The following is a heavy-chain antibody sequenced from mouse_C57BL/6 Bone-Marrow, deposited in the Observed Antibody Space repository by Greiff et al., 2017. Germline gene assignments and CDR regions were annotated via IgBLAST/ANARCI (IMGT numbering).Heavy chain of an antibody. J-gene: IGHJ1*03. V-gene: IGHV1-52*01. CDR3: ARKGYCDV. Sequence: QVQLQQPGAELVRPGSSVKLSCKASGYTFTSYWMHWVKQRPIQGLEWIGNINPSDSDTHYNQKFKDKATLTVDKSSSTAYMQLSSLTSEDSAVXYCARKGYCDVWGTGTTVTVSS. CDR1: GYTFTSYW. CDR2: INPSDSDT.